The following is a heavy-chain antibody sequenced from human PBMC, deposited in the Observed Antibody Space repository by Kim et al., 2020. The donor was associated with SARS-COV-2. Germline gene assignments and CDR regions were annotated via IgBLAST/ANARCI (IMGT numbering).Heavy chain of an antibody. V-gene: IGHV5-51*01. J-gene: IGHJ5*02. Sequence: GESLKISCKGSGYSFTSYWIGWVRQMPGKGLEGVGIIYPGDSDTRYSPSFQGQVTISADKSISTAYLQWSSLQASDTAMYYCARSLVGYCSSTSCCWFDPGGQGTLVPVSS. CDR2: IYPGDSDT. CDR3: ARSLVGYCSSTSCCWFDP. CDR1: GYSFTSYW. D-gene: IGHD2-2*01.